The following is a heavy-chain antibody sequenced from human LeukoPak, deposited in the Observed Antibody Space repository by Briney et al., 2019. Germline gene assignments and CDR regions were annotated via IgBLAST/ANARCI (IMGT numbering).Heavy chain of an antibody. CDR3: ARDRFGDHSQNYYELGY. Sequence: SETLSLTCTVSGDSIVSGPYYWSWIRQPAGKGLEWIGRMRISRTTNYNPSFKSRATISADTSENQFSLMLTSVTAADTAVYYCARDRFGDHSQNYYELGYWGQGKLVTISS. D-gene: IGHD3-3*01. CDR1: GDSIVSGPYY. V-gene: IGHV4-61*02. J-gene: IGHJ4*02. CDR2: MRISRTT.